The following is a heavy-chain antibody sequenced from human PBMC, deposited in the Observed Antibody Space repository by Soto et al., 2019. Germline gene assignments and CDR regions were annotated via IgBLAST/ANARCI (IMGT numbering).Heavy chain of an antibody. J-gene: IGHJ4*02. CDR2: IYHSGST. CDR1: GNSISSDYY. V-gene: IGHV4-38-2*01. CDR3: ERLIQLGELDD. Sequence: SETLSLTCAVSGNSISSDYYWGWIRQPPGKGLEWIGSIYHSGSTYYNPSLKSRVTISVDTSKNRFSLKMSSVTAADTAVYYCERLIQLGELDDWGQGTLGTVSS. D-gene: IGHD5-18*01.